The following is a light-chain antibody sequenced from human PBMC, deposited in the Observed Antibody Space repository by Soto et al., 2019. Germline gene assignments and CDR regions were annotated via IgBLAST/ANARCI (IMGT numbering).Light chain of an antibody. CDR1: SGHSSFA. CDR3: QTWDSGIAV. Sequence: QSVLTQSPSASASLGASVKLTCTLNSGHSSFAIAWHQQQAEKGPRYLMKLNSDGSHSKGDGIPDRFSGSSSGAERYLTISSLQSEDEADYYCQTWDSGIAVFGGGTQLTVL. V-gene: IGLV4-69*01. J-gene: IGLJ7*01. CDR2: LNSDGSH.